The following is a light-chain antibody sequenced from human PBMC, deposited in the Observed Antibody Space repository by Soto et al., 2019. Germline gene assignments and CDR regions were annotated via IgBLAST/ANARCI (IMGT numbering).Light chain of an antibody. Sequence: QSALTQPASVSGSPGQSITIPCTGTSGDVGGYNLVSWYQQHPGKAPKLMIYEVTERPSGVSNRFSGSKSGNTAPLTISGLQPDDEADYYCYSYAGNSEVFGTGTKVTVL. V-gene: IGLV2-23*02. CDR1: SGDVGGYNL. CDR2: EVT. J-gene: IGLJ1*01. CDR3: YSYAGNSEV.